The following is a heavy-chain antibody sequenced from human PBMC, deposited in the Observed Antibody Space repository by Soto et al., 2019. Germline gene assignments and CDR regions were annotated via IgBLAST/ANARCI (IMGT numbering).Heavy chain of an antibody. CDR2: FDPEGGET. J-gene: IGHJ3*01. V-gene: IGHV1-24*01. CDR3: ATRAPLPIVGAFDF. CDR1: GYTLTELS. D-gene: IGHD1-26*01. Sequence: ASVQVSRQVSGYTLTELSLHWVRQAPGKGLEGMGGFDPEGGETIYAQKFQGRVTMTEDKSTDTAYMELSSLRSEDTAVYYCATRAPLPIVGAFDFWGQGTMVTVSS.